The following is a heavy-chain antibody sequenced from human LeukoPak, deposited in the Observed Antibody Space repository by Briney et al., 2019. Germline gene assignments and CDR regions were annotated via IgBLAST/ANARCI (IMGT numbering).Heavy chain of an antibody. J-gene: IGHJ3*02. CDR1: GGSISSGGYY. V-gene: IGHV4-31*03. CDR3: ARAYCGGDCYSLDAFDI. D-gene: IGHD2-21*02. Sequence: SETLSLTCTVSGGSISSGGYYWSWIRQHPGKGLEWIGYIYYSGSTYYNPSLKSRVTISVDTSKNQFSLKLSSVTAADTAVYYCARAYCGGDCYSLDAFDIWGQGTMVTVSS. CDR2: IYYSGST.